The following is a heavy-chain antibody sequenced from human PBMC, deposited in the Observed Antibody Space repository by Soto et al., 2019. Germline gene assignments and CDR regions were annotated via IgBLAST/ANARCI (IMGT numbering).Heavy chain of an antibody. V-gene: IGHV3-23*01. CDR3: AKTMIVVVINDAFDI. CDR2: ISGSGGST. D-gene: IGHD3-22*01. J-gene: IGHJ3*02. Sequence: LRLSCAASGFTFSSYATSWVRQAPGKGLEWVSAISGSGGSTYYADAVKGRFTISRDNSKNTLYLQMNSLRAEDTAVYYCAKTMIVVVINDAFDIWGQGTMVT. CDR1: GFTFSSYA.